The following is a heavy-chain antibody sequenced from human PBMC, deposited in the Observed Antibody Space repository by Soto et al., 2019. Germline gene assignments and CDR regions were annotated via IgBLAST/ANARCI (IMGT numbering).Heavy chain of an antibody. Sequence: QVQLVQSGAEVKKPGSSVKVSCKASGGTFSSYTISWVRQAPGQGLEWMGRIIPILGIANYAQKFQGRVTITADKSTSTAYMELSSLGSEDTAVYYCAAMPYCSGGSCPYFDYWGQGTLVTVSS. CDR3: AAMPYCSGGSCPYFDY. V-gene: IGHV1-69*02. D-gene: IGHD2-15*01. CDR2: IIPILGIA. J-gene: IGHJ4*02. CDR1: GGTFSSYT.